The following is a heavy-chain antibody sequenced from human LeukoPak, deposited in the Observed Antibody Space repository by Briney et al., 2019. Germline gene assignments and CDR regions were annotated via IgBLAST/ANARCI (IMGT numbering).Heavy chain of an antibody. CDR2: IWYDGSNK. J-gene: IGHJ4*02. D-gene: IGHD5-18*01. Sequence: SLRLSXXASGFTFSSYGMHWVRQAPGKGLEWVAIIWYDGSNKYYADSVKGRFTISRDNSKNTLYLQMNSLRVEDTAVYYCASVWRALGYTIDYWGQGTQVAVSS. CDR3: ASVWRALGYTIDY. V-gene: IGHV3-33*01. CDR1: GFTFSSYG.